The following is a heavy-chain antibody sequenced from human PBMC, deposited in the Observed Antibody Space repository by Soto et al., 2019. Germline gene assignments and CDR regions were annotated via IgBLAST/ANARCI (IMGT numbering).Heavy chain of an antibody. J-gene: IGHJ6*02. CDR2: IWYDGSNK. CDR1: GFTFSSYG. Sequence: GGSLRLSCAASGFTFSSYGMHWVRQAPGKGLEWVAVIWYDGSNKYYADSVKGRFTISRDNSKNTLYLQMNSLRAEDTAVYYCARGKEKMVRGVRYGMDVWGQGTTVTVSS. V-gene: IGHV3-33*01. CDR3: ARGKEKMVRGVRYGMDV. D-gene: IGHD3-10*01.